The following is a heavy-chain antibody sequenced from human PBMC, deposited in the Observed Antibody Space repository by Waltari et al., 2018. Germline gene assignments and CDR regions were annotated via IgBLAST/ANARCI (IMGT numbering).Heavy chain of an antibody. J-gene: IGHJ3*02. CDR3: AGVPLGGTMTYAFDI. Sequence: QVQLVQSGAEVKKPGSSVKVYCKASGGPFSSYAISWVRQAPGRGLEWMGAIIPIYGTANYAQKFQGIVTITADESTSTAYMELSSLRSEDTAVYYCAGVPLGGTMTYAFDIWGQGTMVTVSS. CDR2: IIPIYGTA. CDR1: GGPFSSYA. V-gene: IGHV1-69*01. D-gene: IGHD3-22*01.